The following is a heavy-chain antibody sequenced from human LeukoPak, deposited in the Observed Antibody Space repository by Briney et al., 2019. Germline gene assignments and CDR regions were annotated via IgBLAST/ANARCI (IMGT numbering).Heavy chain of an antibody. CDR3: AREGAGHSSSSGRYFDY. CDR1: GFTFSSYA. CDR2: ISYDGSNK. V-gene: IGHV3-30-3*01. Sequence: GGSLRLSCAASGFTFSSYAMHWVRQAPGKGLEWVAVISYDGSNKYYADSVKGRFTISRDNSKNTLYLQMNRLRAEDTAVYYCAREGAGHSSSSGRYFDYWGQGTLVTVSS. D-gene: IGHD6-6*01. J-gene: IGHJ4*02.